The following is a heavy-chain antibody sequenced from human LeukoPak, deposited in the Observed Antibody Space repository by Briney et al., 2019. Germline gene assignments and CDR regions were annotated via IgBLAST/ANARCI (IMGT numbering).Heavy chain of an antibody. D-gene: IGHD3-16*02. V-gene: IGHV1-18*01. J-gene: IGHJ4*02. Sequence: ASVKVSCKASGYTFTSYGISWVRQAPGQGLEWMGWVSAYNGNTNYAQKLQGRVTMTTDTSTSTAYMELSSLRSDDTAVYYCARGPRSLRLGELSLFIYYWGQGTLVTVSS. CDR2: VSAYNGNT. CDR3: ARGPRSLRLGELSLFIYY. CDR1: GYTFTSYG.